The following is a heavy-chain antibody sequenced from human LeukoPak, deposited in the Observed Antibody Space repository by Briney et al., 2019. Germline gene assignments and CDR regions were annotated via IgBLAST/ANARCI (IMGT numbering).Heavy chain of an antibody. D-gene: IGHD5-24*01. CDR3: AILNHPDGRVY. J-gene: IGHJ4*02. CDR2: IYAGNSDT. V-gene: IGHV5-51*01. CDR1: GSTFTTSW. Sequence: GESLKISCQGFGSTFTTSWIGWVLQLPGKGLKWMAIIYAGNSDTKYSPSFQGQVSISTDRSISTAYLQWSSLQASDTAIYYCAILNHPDGRVYWGQGTLVTVSS.